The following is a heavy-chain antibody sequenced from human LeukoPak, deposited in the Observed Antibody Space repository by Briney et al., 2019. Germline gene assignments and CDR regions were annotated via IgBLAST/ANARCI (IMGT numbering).Heavy chain of an antibody. Sequence: GGSLRLSCAASGFTFSTYAINWVRQAPGVGLEWVSTIGVSGGSTNYADSVRGRFTISRDNSKNTLYLQINSLRADDTAVYYCAKGRVGTNGVLEHWGQGTLVTVSS. V-gene: IGHV3-23*01. J-gene: IGHJ1*01. D-gene: IGHD1-26*01. CDR1: GFTFSTYA. CDR2: IGVSGGST. CDR3: AKGRVGTNGVLEH.